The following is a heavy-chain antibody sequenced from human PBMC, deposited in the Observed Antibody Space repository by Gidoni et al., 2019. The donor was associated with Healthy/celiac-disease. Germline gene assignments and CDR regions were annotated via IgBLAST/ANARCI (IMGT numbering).Heavy chain of an antibody. CDR3: ARCGGPGGDFWSGYYGYYYYMDV. V-gene: IGHV4-59*01. J-gene: IGHJ6*03. CDR2: IYYSGST. Sequence: QVQLQESGPGLVKPSEPLSLTCTVSGGSISSYYWSWIRHPPGKGLEWIGYIYYSGSTNYNPSLKSRVTISVDTSKNQFSLKLSSVTAADTAVYYCARCGGPGGDFWSGYYGYYYYMDVWGKGTTVTVSS. CDR1: GGSISSYY. D-gene: IGHD3-3*01.